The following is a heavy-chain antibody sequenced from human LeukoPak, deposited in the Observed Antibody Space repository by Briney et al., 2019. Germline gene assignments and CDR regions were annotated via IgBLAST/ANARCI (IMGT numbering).Heavy chain of an antibody. J-gene: IGHJ4*02. CDR2: ISSSSSYI. CDR3: ARASPIVGATTGDLDY. CDR1: GFTFSSYS. V-gene: IGHV3-21*01. Sequence: GGSLRLSCAASGFTFSSYSMNWVRQAPGKGLEWVSSISSSSSYIYYADSVKGRFTISRDNAKNSLYLQMNSLRAEDTAVYYCARASPIVGATTGDLDYWGQGTLVTVSS. D-gene: IGHD1-26*01.